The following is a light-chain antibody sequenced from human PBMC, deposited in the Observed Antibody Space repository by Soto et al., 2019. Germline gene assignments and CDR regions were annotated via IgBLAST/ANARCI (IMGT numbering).Light chain of an antibody. V-gene: IGKV3-11*01. CDR3: QQRSNWPPWT. J-gene: IGKJ1*01. CDR1: QSVSSD. CDR2: DAS. Sequence: EIVLTQSPATLSLSPGERATLSCRASQSVSSDLAWYQQKPGQAPRLLIYDASNMPTGIPARFSGSGSGTDFALTISSLEPEDFAVYYCQQRSNWPPWTFGQGTKVEIK.